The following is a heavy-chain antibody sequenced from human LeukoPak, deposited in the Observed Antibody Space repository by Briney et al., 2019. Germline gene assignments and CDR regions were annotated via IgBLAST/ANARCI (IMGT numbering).Heavy chain of an antibody. CDR1: GFTFSSYG. CDR3: AKDMVPYSSSWPFDY. CDR2: IRYDGSNK. D-gene: IGHD6-13*01. Sequence: GGSLRLSCAASGFTFSSYGMHWVRQAPGKGLEWVAFIRYDGSNKYYADSVKGRFTISRDNSKNTLYLQMNSLRAEDTAVYYCAKDMVPYSSSWPFDYWGQGTLVTVSS. V-gene: IGHV3-30*02. J-gene: IGHJ4*02.